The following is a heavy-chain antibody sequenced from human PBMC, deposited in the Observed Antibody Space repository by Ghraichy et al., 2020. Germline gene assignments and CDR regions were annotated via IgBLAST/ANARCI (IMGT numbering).Heavy chain of an antibody. J-gene: IGHJ4*02. V-gene: IGHV4-61*01. Sequence: SETLSLTCTVSGASVSSGSFYWSWLRQSPGKGLEWMGYTFYTGTTTYNPSLKSRVTILKDTSKSQFSLKLSSVTAADTAVYYCVADRLDVGNFYSFDYWGQGILVTVSS. CDR1: GASVSSGSFY. D-gene: IGHD4-11*01. CDR3: VADRLDVGNFYSFDY. CDR2: TFYTGTT.